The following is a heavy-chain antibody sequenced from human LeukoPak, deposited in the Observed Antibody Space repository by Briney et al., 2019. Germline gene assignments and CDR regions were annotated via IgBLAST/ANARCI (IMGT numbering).Heavy chain of an antibody. CDR1: GGSFSGHY. V-gene: IGHV4-34*01. CDR2: INHGGST. CDR3: ARGRYVTTRGGAAAGFLDY. Sequence: SETLSLTCAVSGGSFSGHYWNWIRQPPGKGLEWIGEINHGGSTNYNPSLKSRVTISVDTSQKQFSLRLSSVTAADTAVYYCARGRYVTTRGGAAAGFLDYWGQGTLVTVSS. J-gene: IGHJ4*02. D-gene: IGHD6-13*01.